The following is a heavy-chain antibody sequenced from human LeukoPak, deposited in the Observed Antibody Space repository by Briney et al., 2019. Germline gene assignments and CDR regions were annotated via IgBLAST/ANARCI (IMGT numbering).Heavy chain of an antibody. CDR1: GYTFTGYY. Sequence: ASVKVSCKASGYTFTGYYMHWVRQAPGQGLEWMGWINPNSGGTNYAQKFQGRVTMTRDTSISTAYMELSRLRSDDTAVYYCARDSARSGSYPRSPFDYWGQGTLVTVSS. D-gene: IGHD1-26*01. V-gene: IGHV1-2*02. J-gene: IGHJ4*02. CDR2: INPNSGGT. CDR3: ARDSARSGSYPRSPFDY.